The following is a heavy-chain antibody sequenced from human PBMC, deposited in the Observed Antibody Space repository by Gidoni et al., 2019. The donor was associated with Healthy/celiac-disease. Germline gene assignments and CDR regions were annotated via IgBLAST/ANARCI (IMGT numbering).Heavy chain of an antibody. Sequence: QVQLVQSGAEVKKPGSSVKVSCKASGGPFSSYTISWVRQAPGQGLEWMGRIIPILGIANYAQKFQGRVTITADKSTSTAYMELSSLRSEDTAVYYCARGTVAGTTGFDYWGQGTLVTVSS. CDR2: IIPILGIA. J-gene: IGHJ4*02. D-gene: IGHD1-7*01. V-gene: IGHV1-69*02. CDR1: GGPFSSYT. CDR3: ARGTVAGTTGFDY.